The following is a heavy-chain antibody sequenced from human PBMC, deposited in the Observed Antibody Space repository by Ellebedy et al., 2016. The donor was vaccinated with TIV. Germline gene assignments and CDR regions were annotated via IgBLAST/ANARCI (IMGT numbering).Heavy chain of an antibody. D-gene: IGHD6-13*01. CDR2: ISGSGANT. J-gene: IGHJ6*02. Sequence: PGGSLRLSCAASGFTFKSYALIWVRQAPGKGLEWVSSISGSGANTYYADSVTGRFTISRDNSKNTVYLQMNSLRAEDTAVYYCAKRAAAAGSSDYYGMDVWGQGTTVTVAS. CDR3: AKRAAAAGSSDYYGMDV. V-gene: IGHV3-23*01. CDR1: GFTFKSYA.